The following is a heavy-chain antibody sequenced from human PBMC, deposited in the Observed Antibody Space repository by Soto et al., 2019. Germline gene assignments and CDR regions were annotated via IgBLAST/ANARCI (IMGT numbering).Heavy chain of an antibody. CDR1: GGSISSYY. D-gene: IGHD3-9*01. CDR3: ARHRGTISLTDY. CDR2: IYFRGTT. J-gene: IGHJ4*02. Sequence: SETLSLTCTVSGGSISSYYWSWIRQPPGKGLEWIGYIYFRGTTNYNPSLKSRVTMSADTSKNQFSLKLSSVTAADTAVYYCARHRGTISLTDYWGQGTLVTVSS. V-gene: IGHV4-59*08.